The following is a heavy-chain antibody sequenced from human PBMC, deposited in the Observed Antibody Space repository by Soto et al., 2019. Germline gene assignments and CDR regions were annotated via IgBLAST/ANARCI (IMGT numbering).Heavy chain of an antibody. CDR2: IIPIFGTA. D-gene: IGHD4-17*01. CDR3: ARGYVHDYGDYNNGFDP. V-gene: IGHV1-69*01. J-gene: IGHJ5*02. CDR1: GGTFSSYA. Sequence: QVQLVQSGAEVKKPGSSVKVSCKASGGTFSSYAISWVRQAPGQGLAWMGGIIPIFGTANYAQKFQGRGTITADESTSTAYMELSSLRSEDTAVYYWARGYVHDYGDYNNGFDPWGQGTLVTVAS.